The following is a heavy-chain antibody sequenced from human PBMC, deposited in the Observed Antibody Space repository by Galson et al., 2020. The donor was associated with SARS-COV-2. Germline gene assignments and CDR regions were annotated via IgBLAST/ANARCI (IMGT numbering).Heavy chain of an antibody. V-gene: IGHV3-9*01. J-gene: IGHJ4*02. Sequence: WVRQRPGEGLEWVSGVAWNGGSADYAGSVRGRFTISRDNIKESLFLQMDRLEPADTALYYCAIQPTSFGSGRRPLQGGYWGRGILVTVSS. CDR3: AIQPTSFGSGRRPLQGGY. CDR2: VAWNGGSA. D-gene: IGHD3-10*01.